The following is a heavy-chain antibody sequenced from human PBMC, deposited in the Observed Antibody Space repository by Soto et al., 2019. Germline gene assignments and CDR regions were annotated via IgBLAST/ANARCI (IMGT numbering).Heavy chain of an antibody. V-gene: IGHV3-49*03. J-gene: IGHJ4*02. CDR1: GFTFGDYI. Sequence: PGGSLRLSCTASGFTFGDYIMSWFRQAPGKGLEWVGFIRSEAYGGTTEYAAAVKGRFTISRDDSKSIAYLQMNSLKTEDTAMYFCARTRFTMIQVVSDYWGQGTLVTVPQ. D-gene: IGHD3-22*01. CDR2: IRSEAYGGTT. CDR3: ARTRFTMIQVVSDY.